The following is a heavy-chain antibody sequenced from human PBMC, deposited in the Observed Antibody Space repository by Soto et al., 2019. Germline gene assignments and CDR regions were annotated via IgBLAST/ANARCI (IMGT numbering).Heavy chain of an antibody. CDR1: GGTFSSYA. V-gene: IGHV1-69*13. CDR2: IIPIFGTA. J-gene: IGHJ4*02. Sequence: GASVKVPCKASGGTFSSYAISWVRQAPGQGLEWMGGIIPIFGTANYAQKFQGRVTITADESTSTAYMELSSLRSEDTAVYYCARSPYPYYYDSSGYSTSPTVWGQGTLVTVSS. D-gene: IGHD3-22*01. CDR3: ARSPYPYYYDSSGYSTSPTV.